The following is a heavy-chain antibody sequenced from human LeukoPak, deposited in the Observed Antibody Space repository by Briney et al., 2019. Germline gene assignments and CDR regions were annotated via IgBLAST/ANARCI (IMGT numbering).Heavy chain of an antibody. CDR2: ISSSSSSYI. CDR1: GFTFSDYW. CDR3: ARDQDVRRTSIDY. J-gene: IGHJ4*02. D-gene: IGHD3-16*01. Sequence: GGSLRLSCGGSGFTFSDYWMTWVRQAPGKGLEWVSFISSSSSSYIYYADSVKGRFTISRDNAKNSLYLQMNSLRAEDTAVYYCARDQDVRRTSIDYWGQGTLVTVSS. V-gene: IGHV3-21*01.